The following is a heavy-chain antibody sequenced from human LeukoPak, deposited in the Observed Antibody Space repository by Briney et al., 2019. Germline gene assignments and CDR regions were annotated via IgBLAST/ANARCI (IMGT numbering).Heavy chain of an antibody. V-gene: IGHV3-7*03. J-gene: IGHJ3*02. CDR2: INSDGSEG. CDR3: AKDANYYDSSGYYSDDAFDI. D-gene: IGHD3-22*01. Sequence: TGGSLRLSCAVSGFTFSGFWMSWSRQAPGKGLEWVASINSDGSEGYYADVVKGRFTISRDNSKNTLYLQMNSLRAEDTAVYYCAKDANYYDSSGYYSDDAFDIWGQGTMVTVSS. CDR1: GFTFSGFW.